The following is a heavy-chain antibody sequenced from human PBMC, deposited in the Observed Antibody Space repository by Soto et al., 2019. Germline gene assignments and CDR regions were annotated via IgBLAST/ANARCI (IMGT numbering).Heavy chain of an antibody. Sequence: PSETLSHTCTVSGGSISSFYCSWIRQPPGKGLEXXGXXNXXXXXNXXPSLKSRVTMSLDTSQNQFSLKLRSVTAADTAVFYCARYAGSSWFDYWGQGTLVTVSS. CDR2: XNXXXXX. CDR3: ARYAGSSWFDY. J-gene: IGHJ4*02. V-gene: IGHV4-59*01. CDR1: GGSISSFY. D-gene: IGHD6-13*01.